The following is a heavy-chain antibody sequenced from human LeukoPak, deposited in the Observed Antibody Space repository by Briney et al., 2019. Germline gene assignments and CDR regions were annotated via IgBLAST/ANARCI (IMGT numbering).Heavy chain of an antibody. CDR3: ARATDVYSFDY. CDR1: GGSISSGDYY. J-gene: IGHJ4*02. CDR2: IYYSGRT. V-gene: IGHV4-30-4*01. Sequence: SETLSLTCTVSGGSISSGDYYGSWIRQPPGKGLEWIGYIYYSGRTYYNPSLKSRVTISVDTSKNQFSLKLSSVTAADTAVYYCARATDVYSFDYWGQGTLVTVSS.